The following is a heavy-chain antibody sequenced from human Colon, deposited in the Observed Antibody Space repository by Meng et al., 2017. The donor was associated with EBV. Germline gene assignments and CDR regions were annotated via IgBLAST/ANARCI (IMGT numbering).Heavy chain of an antibody. Sequence: QVLLQESGAGLVKPSGTLSLTCAVSGTSISTSNWWSWFRQSPGEGLEWIGAIYHNGQTNYNPSLKSRVSMSVDESKNEFSLNLKSVTAADTAVYYCARDGGVTHIPWGQGVLVTVSS. CDR3: ARDGGVTHIP. CDR1: GTSISTSNW. CDR2: IYHNGQT. J-gene: IGHJ5*02. D-gene: IGHD2-8*02. V-gene: IGHV4-4*02.